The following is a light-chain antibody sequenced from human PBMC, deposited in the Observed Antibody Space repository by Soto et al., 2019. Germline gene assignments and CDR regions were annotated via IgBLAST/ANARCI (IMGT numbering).Light chain of an antibody. CDR1: QSVSVY. V-gene: IGKV3-11*01. CDR3: QQRSNWPPIT. J-gene: IGKJ5*01. Sequence: EIVLTPSPATLSLSPVERATLSCRASQSVSVYLAWFQQKPGQPPRLLIYDASNRATGIPARFSGSGSGTDFTLTISSLEPEDFAVYYCQQRSNWPPITFGQGTRLEIK. CDR2: DAS.